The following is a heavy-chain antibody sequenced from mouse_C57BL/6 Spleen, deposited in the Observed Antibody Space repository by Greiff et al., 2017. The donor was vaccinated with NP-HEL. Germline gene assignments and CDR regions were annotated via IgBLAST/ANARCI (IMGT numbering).Heavy chain of an antibody. CDR2: INPNNGGT. V-gene: IGHV1-26*01. D-gene: IGHD1-1*01. J-gene: IGHJ2*01. Sequence: EVKLQQSGPELVKPGASVKISCKASGYTFTDYYMNWVKQSHGKSLEWIGDINPNNGGTSYNQKFKGKATLTVDKSSSTAYMELRSLTSEDSAVYYCAITPLGGGYWGQGTTLTVSS. CDR1: GYTFTDYY. CDR3: AITPLGGGY.